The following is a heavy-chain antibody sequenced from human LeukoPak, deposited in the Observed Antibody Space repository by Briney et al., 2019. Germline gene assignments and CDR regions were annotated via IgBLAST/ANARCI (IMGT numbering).Heavy chain of an antibody. CDR1: GGSISSSSYY. D-gene: IGHD3-10*01. Sequence: SETLSLTCTVSGGSISSSSYYWGWIRQHPGKGLEWIGYIYYSGSTYYNPSLKSRVTISVDTSKNQFSLKLSSVTAADTAVYYCARILSDAFDIWGQGTMVTVSS. J-gene: IGHJ3*02. CDR2: IYYSGST. V-gene: IGHV4-31*03. CDR3: ARILSDAFDI.